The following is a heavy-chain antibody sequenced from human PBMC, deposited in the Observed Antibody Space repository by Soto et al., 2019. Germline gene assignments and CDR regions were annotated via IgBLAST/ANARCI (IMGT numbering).Heavy chain of an antibody. V-gene: IGHV4-28*01. CDR3: ARREIQGPIDY. CDR1: GYSIGSSNW. CDR2: IYYSGTT. J-gene: IGHJ4*02. Sequence: QVQLRESGPGLVKPSDTLCLTCAVSGYSIGSSNWWGWIRQPPGKGLEWIGYIYYSGTTYYNPSLKSRVTMSVDTSKNQFSLKLTSVTAVDTAVYYCARREIQGPIDYWGQGTLVTVSS. D-gene: IGHD1-26*01.